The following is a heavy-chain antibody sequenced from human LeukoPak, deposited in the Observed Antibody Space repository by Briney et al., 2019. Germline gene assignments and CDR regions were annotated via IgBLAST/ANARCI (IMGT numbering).Heavy chain of an antibody. Sequence: ASVKVSCTASGYTFTGYYMHWVRQAPGQGLEWVGWINPNSGGTNYAQKFQGWVTMTRDTSISTAYMELSRLRSDDTAVYYCARDAGYSSGWYVGTEGNNWFDPWGQGTLVTVSS. CDR3: ARDAGYSSGWYVGTEGNNWFDP. CDR1: GYTFTGYY. D-gene: IGHD6-19*01. CDR2: INPNSGGT. J-gene: IGHJ5*02. V-gene: IGHV1-2*04.